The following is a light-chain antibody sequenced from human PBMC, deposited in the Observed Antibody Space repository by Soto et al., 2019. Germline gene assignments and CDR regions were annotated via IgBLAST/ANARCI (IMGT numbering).Light chain of an antibody. V-gene: IGKV2-24*01. J-gene: IGKJ1*01. CDR3: MQSSQSPWT. CDR1: QSLVRSDGNTY. CDR2: KIS. Sequence: DIVMTQTPLSSPVTLGQPASISCRSSQSLVRSDGNTYLSWLQQRPGQPPRLLIYKISNRCSGVPDRFSGSGAGTDFTLEISSVEAEDVGVYYCMQSSQSPWTVGQGTKVEIK.